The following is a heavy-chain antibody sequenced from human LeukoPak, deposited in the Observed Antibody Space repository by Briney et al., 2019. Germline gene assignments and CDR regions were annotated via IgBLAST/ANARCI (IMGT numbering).Heavy chain of an antibody. CDR2: ISRDGDNT. D-gene: IGHD4-17*01. Sequence: GGSLRLSCSASGFFFSNYGIYWVPEAPGKGLEFVSAISRDGDNTFYADSVKGRFTISRDNSKNTLYLQTSSLRGEDTAVYYCVRVNDYGDRNLYYFGYWGQGTLVTVSS. J-gene: IGHJ4*02. CDR1: GFFFSNYG. V-gene: IGHV3-64D*06. CDR3: VRVNDYGDRNLYYFGY.